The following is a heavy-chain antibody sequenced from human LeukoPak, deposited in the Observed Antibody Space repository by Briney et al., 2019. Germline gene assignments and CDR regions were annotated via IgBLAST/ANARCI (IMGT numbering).Heavy chain of an antibody. Sequence: GGSLRLSCAASEFTFDDYGMSWVRQAPGKGLEWVSGINWNGGSTGYADSVKGRFTISRDNAKNSLYLQMNSLRAEDTALYYCAREQRVAGYSYGFKGWGQGTLVTVSS. CDR3: AREQRVAGYSYGFKG. CDR2: INWNGGST. D-gene: IGHD5-18*01. V-gene: IGHV3-20*04. J-gene: IGHJ4*02. CDR1: EFTFDDYG.